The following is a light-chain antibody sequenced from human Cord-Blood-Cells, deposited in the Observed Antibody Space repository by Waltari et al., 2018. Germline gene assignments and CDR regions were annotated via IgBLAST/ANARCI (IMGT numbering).Light chain of an antibody. CDR3: QQRSNWIT. CDR2: DAS. CDR1: QSVSSY. V-gene: IGKV3-11*01. Sequence: ELVLTQSPPTLSLIPGEIATLSCRASQSVSSYLAWYQQKPGQAPRLLIYDASNRATGIPARFSGSGSGTDFTLTISSLEPEDFAVYYCQQRSNWITFGQGTRLEIK. J-gene: IGKJ5*01.